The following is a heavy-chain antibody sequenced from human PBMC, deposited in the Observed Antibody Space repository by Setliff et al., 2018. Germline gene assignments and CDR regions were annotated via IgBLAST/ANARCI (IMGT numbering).Heavy chain of an antibody. V-gene: IGHV1-3*01. Sequence: ASVKVSCKASGYTFTSYAMHWVRQAPGQRLGWMGWINAGNGNTKYSQRFQGRVTITRDTSANTAYMELSSLRSEDTAVYYCARDRDSSGYPYYFDYWGQGTLVTVSS. D-gene: IGHD3-22*01. CDR2: INAGNGNT. CDR3: ARDRDSSGYPYYFDY. J-gene: IGHJ4*02. CDR1: GYTFTSYA.